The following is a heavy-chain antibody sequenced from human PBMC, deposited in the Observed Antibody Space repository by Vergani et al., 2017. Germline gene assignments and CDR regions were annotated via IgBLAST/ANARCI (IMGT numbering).Heavy chain of an antibody. V-gene: IGHV3-23*01. CDR1: GFTFSSYA. J-gene: IGHJ3*02. Sequence: EVQLLESGGGLVQPGGSLRLSCAASGFTFSSYAMSWVRQAPGKGLEWVSAISGSGGSTYYADSVKGRFTISRDNSKTTLYLQMNSLRAEDTAVYYCARALKTLLLWFGGGAFDIWGQGTMVTVSS. CDR2: ISGSGGST. D-gene: IGHD3-10*01. CDR3: ARALKTLLLWFGGGAFDI.